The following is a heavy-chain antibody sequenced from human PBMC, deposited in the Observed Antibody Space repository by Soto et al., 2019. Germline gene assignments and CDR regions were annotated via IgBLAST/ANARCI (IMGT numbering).Heavy chain of an antibody. CDR1: GDSVSSNDAT. Sequence: PSQTLSLTCAISGDSVSSNDATWDWIRQSPSRGLEWLGRTYYRSKWYIDYAVSVKSRITINPDPSNNQLSLQLNSVTPEDTAVYYCAREGGLGMIYGMDVWGQGTKVTVSS. D-gene: IGHD3-10*01. J-gene: IGHJ6*02. CDR2: TYYRSKWYI. V-gene: IGHV6-1*01. CDR3: AREGGLGMIYGMDV.